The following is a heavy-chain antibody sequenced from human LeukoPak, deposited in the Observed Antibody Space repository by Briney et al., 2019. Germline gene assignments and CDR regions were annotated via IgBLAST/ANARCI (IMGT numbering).Heavy chain of an antibody. CDR1: GGSISSYY. V-gene: IGHV4-4*07. J-gene: IGHJ6*03. D-gene: IGHD6-6*01. CDR2: IYTSGST. Sequence: PSETLSLTCTVSGGSISSYYWSWIRQTAGKGLEWIGRIYTSGSTNYNPSLKSRVTMSVDTSKNQFSLKLSSVTAADTAVYYCARYSSSSVYYYYYMDVWGKGTTVTVSS. CDR3: ARYSSSSVYYYYYMDV.